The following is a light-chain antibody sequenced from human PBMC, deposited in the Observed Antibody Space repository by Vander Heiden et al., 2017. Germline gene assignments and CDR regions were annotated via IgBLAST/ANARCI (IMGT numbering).Light chain of an antibody. J-gene: IGKJ2*01. V-gene: IGKV1-5*03. Sequence: DIQMTNSPSTLSASVGDRVTITCRASQSISSWLAWYQQKPGKAPKLLIYKASSLESGVPSRFSGSGSGREFTLTISSLQPDDFATYYCQQDNSYPYTFGQGTKVEIK. CDR3: QQDNSYPYT. CDR2: KAS. CDR1: QSISSW.